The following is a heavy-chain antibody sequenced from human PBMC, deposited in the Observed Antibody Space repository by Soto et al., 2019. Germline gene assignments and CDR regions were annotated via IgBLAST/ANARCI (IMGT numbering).Heavy chain of an antibody. J-gene: IGHJ5*02. CDR2: INAGNGNT. D-gene: IGHD3-10*01. Sequence: QVQLVQSGAEVKKPGASVKVSCKASGYTFTSYAMHWVRQAPGQRLEWMGWINAGNGNTKYSQKFQGRVTITRDTAXXTXYXXLSSLRSEDTAVYYCARAAGQGLWCGEWGDNSFDPWGQGTLVTVSS. CDR3: ARAAGQGLWCGEWGDNSFDP. V-gene: IGHV1-3*01. CDR1: GYTFTSYA.